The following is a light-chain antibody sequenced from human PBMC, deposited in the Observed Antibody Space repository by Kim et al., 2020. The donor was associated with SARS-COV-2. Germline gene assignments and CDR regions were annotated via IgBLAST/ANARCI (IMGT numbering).Light chain of an antibody. V-gene: IGLV4-69*01. J-gene: IGLJ3*02. Sequence: ASVKLTCTLRSGHSSYAIDWHQQQPEKGPRYLMKLNSDGSHSKGDGIPDRFSGSSSGAERYLTISSLQSEDEADYYCQTWGTGIGVFGGGTQLTVL. CDR2: LNSDGSH. CDR1: SGHSSYA. CDR3: QTWGTGIGV.